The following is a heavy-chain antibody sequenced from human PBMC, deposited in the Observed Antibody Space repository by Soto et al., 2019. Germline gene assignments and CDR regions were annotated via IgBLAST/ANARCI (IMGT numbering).Heavy chain of an antibody. D-gene: IGHD6-13*01. Sequence: QVQLVESGGGVVQPGRSLRLSCAASGFTFSSYAMHWVRQAPGKGLEWVAVISYDGSNKYYADSVKGRFTISRDNSKNTLYLQMNSLGAEDTAVYYCASDPRSVAVGSSWSHSYWGQGTLVTVSS. CDR3: ASDPRSVAVGSSWSHSY. CDR1: GFTFSSYA. V-gene: IGHV3-30-3*01. J-gene: IGHJ4*02. CDR2: ISYDGSNK.